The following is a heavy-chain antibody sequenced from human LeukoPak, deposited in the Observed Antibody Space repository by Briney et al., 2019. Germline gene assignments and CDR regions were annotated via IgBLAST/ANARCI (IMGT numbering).Heavy chain of an antibody. CDR2: INWNGGST. Sequence: GGSLRLSCAASGFTFDDYGMSWVRQAPGKGLEWVSGINWNGGSTGYADSVKGRFTISRDNAKNSLYLQMNSLRAEDTALYYCARGVPGDYGDYEGYYYYMDVWGKGTTVTVSS. CDR1: GFTFDDYG. J-gene: IGHJ6*03. D-gene: IGHD4-17*01. V-gene: IGHV3-20*04. CDR3: ARGVPGDYGDYEGYYYYMDV.